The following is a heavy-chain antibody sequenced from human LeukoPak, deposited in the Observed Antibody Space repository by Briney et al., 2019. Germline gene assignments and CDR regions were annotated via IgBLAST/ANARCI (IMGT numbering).Heavy chain of an antibody. CDR1: GFTFSSYW. CDR3: VRLSWELGDGGVT. V-gene: IGHV3-74*01. CDR2: INSDGSST. J-gene: IGHJ5*02. Sequence: GGSLRLSCAASGFTFSSYWMHWVRQAPGKGLVWISRINSDGSSTTYADSVKGRFTISRDNAKNTLYLQMNSLGVEDTAVYYCVRLSWELGDGGVTWGQGTLVTVSS. D-gene: IGHD1-26*01.